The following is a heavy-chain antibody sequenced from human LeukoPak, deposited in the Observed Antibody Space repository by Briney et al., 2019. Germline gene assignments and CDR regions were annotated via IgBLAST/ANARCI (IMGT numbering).Heavy chain of an antibody. CDR2: ISSSSSYI. J-gene: IGHJ6*03. D-gene: IGHD2/OR15-2a*01. CDR1: GFTFSSYS. Sequence: GGSLRLSCAASGFTFSSYSMNWVRQAPGKGLEWVSSISSSSSYIYYADSVKGRFTISRDNAKNSLYLQMNRLRAEDTAVYYCARVVGFLPSYYYYYMDVWGKGTTVTVSS. V-gene: IGHV3-21*01. CDR3: ARVVGFLPSYYYYYMDV.